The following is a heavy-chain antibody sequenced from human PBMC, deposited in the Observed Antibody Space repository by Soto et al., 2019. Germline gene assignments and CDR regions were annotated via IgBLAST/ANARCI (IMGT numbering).Heavy chain of an antibody. CDR3: ARGRQQLVHHDAFDI. J-gene: IGHJ3*02. D-gene: IGHD6-13*01. CDR1: GGSISSYY. CDR2: IYYSGST. Sequence: QVQLQESGPGLVKPSETLSLTCTVSGGSISSYYWSWIRQPPGKGLEWIGYIYYSGSTNYNPSLKSRATISVATSTTQFSLKLSSVTAADTAVYYCARGRQQLVHHDAFDIWGQGTMVTVSS. V-gene: IGHV4-59*01.